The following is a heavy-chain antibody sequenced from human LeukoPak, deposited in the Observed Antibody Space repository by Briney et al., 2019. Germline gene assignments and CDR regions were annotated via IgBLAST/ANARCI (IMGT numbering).Heavy chain of an antibody. V-gene: IGHV3-23*01. J-gene: IGHJ4*02. D-gene: IGHD6-19*01. CDR1: GFTFSTYG. Sequence: PGGSLRLSCAASGFTFSTYGMNWVRQAPGKGLEWVSVISGSGGSTYYADSVKGRFTISRDNSKNTLYLQMDSLRVEDTAVYYCAKDDGGSSGWYPDSWGQGTLVTVSS. CDR3: AKDDGGSSGWYPDS. CDR2: ISGSGGST.